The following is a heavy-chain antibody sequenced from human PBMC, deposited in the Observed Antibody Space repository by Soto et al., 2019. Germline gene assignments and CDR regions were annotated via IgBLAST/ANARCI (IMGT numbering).Heavy chain of an antibody. CDR3: ARKPPVAIQGWAYGMDV. CDR2: TFSGGTT. CDR1: GFTVTSNY. Sequence: EVQLVETGGGLIQPGGSLRLSCAASGFTVTSNYMIWVRQPPGKGLEWVSTTFSGGTTNYADSVKGRFTISRDNSKNTLYLQMNNLRVEDTAVYYCARKPPVAIQGWAYGMDVWGQGTTVSVSS. V-gene: IGHV3-53*02. J-gene: IGHJ6*02. D-gene: IGHD2-2*01.